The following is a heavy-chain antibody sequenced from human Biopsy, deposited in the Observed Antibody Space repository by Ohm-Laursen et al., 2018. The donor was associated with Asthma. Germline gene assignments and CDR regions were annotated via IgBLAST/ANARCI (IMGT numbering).Heavy chain of an antibody. J-gene: IGHJ4*02. CDR1: GFTFSNYG. D-gene: IGHD6-6*01. V-gene: IGHV3-30*19. Sequence: SLRLSCSAPGFTFSNYGMHWVRQAPGKGLEWVAGIFFDGSNKYYADSVKGRFTISRDNSKDTLYLQVNSLRGDDTAVYYCARGKTWGRSYYFDYWGQGTLVTVSS. CDR2: IFFDGSNK. CDR3: ARGKTWGRSYYFDY.